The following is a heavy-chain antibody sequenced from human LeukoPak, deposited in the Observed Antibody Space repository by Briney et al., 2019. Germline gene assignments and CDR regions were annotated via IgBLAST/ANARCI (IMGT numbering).Heavy chain of an antibody. D-gene: IGHD2-21*01. CDR2: ISYDGSNK. CDR3: AKDLNRGLPDY. V-gene: IGHV3-30-3*01. J-gene: IGHJ4*02. CDR1: GFTFSSYA. Sequence: GGSLRLSCAASGFTFSSYAMHWVRQAPGKGLEWVAVISYDGSNKYYADSVKGRFTISRDNSKNTLYLQMSSLRAEDTAVYYCAKDLNRGLPDYWGQGTLVTVSS.